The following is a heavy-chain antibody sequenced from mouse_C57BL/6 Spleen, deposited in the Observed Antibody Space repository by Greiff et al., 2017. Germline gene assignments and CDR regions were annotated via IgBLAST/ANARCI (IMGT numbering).Heavy chain of an antibody. J-gene: IGHJ2*01. D-gene: IGHD2-12*01. CDR2: INPSTGGT. CDR1: GYSFTGYY. V-gene: IGHV1-42*01. Sequence: VQLQQSGPELVKPGASVKISCKASGYSFTGYYMNWVKQSPEKSLEWIGEINPSTGGTTYNQKFKAKATLTVDKSSSTTYMQLKSLTSEDSAVYYCAREGKIVYDEYFDYWGQGTTLTVSS. CDR3: AREGKIVYDEYFDY.